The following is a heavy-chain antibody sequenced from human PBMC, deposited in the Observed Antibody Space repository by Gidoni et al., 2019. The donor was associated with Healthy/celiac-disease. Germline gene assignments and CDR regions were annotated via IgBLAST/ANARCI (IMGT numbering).Heavy chain of an antibody. D-gene: IGHD3-16*01. J-gene: IGHJ4*02. CDR1: GFTFGDYA. CDR3: TRAGKKWLIPFGIDY. Sequence: EVQRVESGGGLVKQGRSLRLSCTASGFTFGDYAMSWFRQAPGKGLEWVGFIRSKAYGGTTEYAASVKGRFTISRDDSKSIAYLQMNSLKTEDTAVYYCTRAGKKWLIPFGIDYWGQGTLVTVSS. V-gene: IGHV3-49*05. CDR2: IRSKAYGGTT.